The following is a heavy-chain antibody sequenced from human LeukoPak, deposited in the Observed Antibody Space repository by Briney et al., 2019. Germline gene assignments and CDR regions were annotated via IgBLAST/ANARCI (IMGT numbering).Heavy chain of an antibody. CDR1: GGSISSYY. D-gene: IGHD5-24*01. CDR3: ARERRDGHNYSDF. J-gene: IGHJ4*02. Sequence: TSETLSLTCTVSGGSISSYYWSWIRQPAGKGLEWIGRIYTSGSTNYNPSLKSRVTISVDTSRNQFSLELSSVTAADTAVYFCARERRDGHNYSDFWGQGALVTVSS. V-gene: IGHV4-4*07. CDR2: IYTSGST.